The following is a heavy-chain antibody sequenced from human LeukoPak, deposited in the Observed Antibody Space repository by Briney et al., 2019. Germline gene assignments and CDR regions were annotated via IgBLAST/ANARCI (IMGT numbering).Heavy chain of an antibody. Sequence: SGTLSLTCTVSGGSISSSSYYWGWIRQPPGKGLEWIGSIYYSGSTYYNPSLKSRVTISVDTSKNQFSLKLSSVTAADTAVYYCARHPVGYYYDSSGPDYWGQGTLVTVSS. CDR2: IYYSGST. CDR3: ARHPVGYYYDSSGPDY. D-gene: IGHD3-22*01. CDR1: GGSISSSSYY. V-gene: IGHV4-39*01. J-gene: IGHJ4*02.